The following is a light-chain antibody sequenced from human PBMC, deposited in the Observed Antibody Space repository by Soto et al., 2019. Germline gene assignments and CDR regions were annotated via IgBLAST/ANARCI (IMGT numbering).Light chain of an antibody. Sequence: EIVLPQSPATLSLSPGGSATLSGRASQDVGKYLAWYQQNPGQAPRLLIYDTSNRASGIPARFSGSGSGTDFTLTISSLEPEDFAVYYCQQRSNWPPLTVGGGTKVDIK. CDR2: DTS. CDR1: QDVGKY. CDR3: QQRSNWPPLT. J-gene: IGKJ4*01. V-gene: IGKV3-11*01.